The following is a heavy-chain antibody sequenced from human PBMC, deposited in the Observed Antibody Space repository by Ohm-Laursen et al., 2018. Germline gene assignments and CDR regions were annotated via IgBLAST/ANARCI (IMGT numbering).Heavy chain of an antibody. CDR1: GFTFSDYY. J-gene: IGHJ4*02. V-gene: IGHV3-53*01. CDR3: ARAKGSGWPFDY. Sequence: SLRLSCSASGFTFSDYYMNWVRQAPGKGLEWVSVIYSGESTYYADSVKGRFTISRDNSKNTLYLQMNSLRAEDTAVYYCARAKGSGWPFDYWGQGTLVTVSS. CDR2: IYSGEST. D-gene: IGHD6-19*01.